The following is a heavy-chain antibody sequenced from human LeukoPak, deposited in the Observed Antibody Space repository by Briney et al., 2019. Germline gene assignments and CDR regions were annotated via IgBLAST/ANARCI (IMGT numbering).Heavy chain of an antibody. V-gene: IGHV3-30*01. Sequence: GGSLRLSCAASGFTFSSYAMHWVRQAPGKGLEWVAVISYDGSNKYYADSVKARFTISRDNSKNTLYLQMNSLRAEDTAVYYCARDSSSSSTRYYYYYMDVWGKGTTVTVSS. J-gene: IGHJ6*03. CDR1: GFTFSSYA. CDR3: ARDSSSSSTRYYYYYMDV. D-gene: IGHD6-13*01. CDR2: ISYDGSNK.